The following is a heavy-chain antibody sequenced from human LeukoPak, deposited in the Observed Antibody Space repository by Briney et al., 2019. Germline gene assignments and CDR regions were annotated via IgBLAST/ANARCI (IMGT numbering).Heavy chain of an antibody. CDR3: ASFSIMTITLVGGFDS. V-gene: IGHV1-24*01. Sequence: APVKVSCKVSGYTLTKLSMHWVRQAPGKGLEWMGGFHPEDGETIYAQKFQGRVTVTEDTSTDTAYMELSSLRSEDTAVYYCASFSIMTITLVGGFDSWGQGTLVTVSS. CDR2: FHPEDGET. D-gene: IGHD1-26*01. J-gene: IGHJ4*02. CDR1: GYTLTKLS.